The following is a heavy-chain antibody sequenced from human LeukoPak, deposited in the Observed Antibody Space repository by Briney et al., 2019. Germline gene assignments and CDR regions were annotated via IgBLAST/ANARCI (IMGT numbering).Heavy chain of an antibody. CDR2: DYYSWSN. Sequence: SGTLSLTCTVSGYSISSCYYWGWIRQSPRKGPGGIGRDYYSWSNLDNPSLKGRVLITVDTAKNQVSLRLDSVTAADTAVYYCVRDSGGTLAFDIWGQGTMVTVSS. V-gene: IGHV4-38-2*02. J-gene: IGHJ3*02. D-gene: IGHD5-12*01. CDR1: GYSISSCYY. CDR3: VRDSGGTLAFDI.